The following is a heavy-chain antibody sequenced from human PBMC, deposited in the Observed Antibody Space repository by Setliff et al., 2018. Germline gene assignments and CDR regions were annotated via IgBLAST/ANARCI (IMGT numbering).Heavy chain of an antibody. CDR2: INVSGGSA. Sequence: ASVKVSCKASGYTFTDFGINWVRQAPGQGLEWMGIINVSGGSASYAENLQGRLTLTTDISTSTAYMELGSLTTDDTAVYYCARVESMVRGKNILRHFDYWGQGIQVTVSS. V-gene: IGHV1-18*01. CDR1: GYTFTDFG. CDR3: ARVESMVRGKNILRHFDY. D-gene: IGHD3-10*01. J-gene: IGHJ4*02.